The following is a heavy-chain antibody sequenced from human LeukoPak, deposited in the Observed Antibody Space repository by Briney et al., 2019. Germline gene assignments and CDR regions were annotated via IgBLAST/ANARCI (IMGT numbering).Heavy chain of an antibody. V-gene: IGHV3-64*01. CDR2: ISSNGGST. CDR3: ARGSKTYYDLWSGYLWAERLQILDY. J-gene: IGHJ4*02. D-gene: IGHD3-3*01. Sequence: GESLKISWAVSGFSFNTDAMHWVRQAPGKGLEYVSAISSNGGSTYYANSVKGRFTISRDNSKNTLYLQMGSLRAEDMAVYYCARGSKTYYDLWSGYLWAERLQILDYWGQGTLVTVSS. CDR1: GFSFNTDA.